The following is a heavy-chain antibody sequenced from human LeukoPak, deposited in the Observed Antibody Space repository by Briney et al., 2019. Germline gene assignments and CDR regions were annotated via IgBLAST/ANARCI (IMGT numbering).Heavy chain of an antibody. CDR1: GYTFTSYY. Sequence: ASVTVSCKASGYTFTSYYMHWVRQAPGQGLEWMGIINPSGGSTSYAQKFQGRVTMTRDTSTSTVYMELSSLRSEDTAVYYCARDRIIQSRPRSYFQHWGQGTLVTVSS. D-gene: IGHD2-15*01. V-gene: IGHV1-46*01. CDR2: INPSGGST. CDR3: ARDRIIQSRPRSYFQH. J-gene: IGHJ1*01.